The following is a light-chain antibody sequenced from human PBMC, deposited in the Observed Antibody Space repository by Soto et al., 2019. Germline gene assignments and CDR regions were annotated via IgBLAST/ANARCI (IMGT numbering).Light chain of an antibody. CDR2: AVS. Sequence: QSALTQPASVSGSPGQSITISSTGTSSDVGDYNYVSWYQQHPGKAPKLMISAVSIRPSGVSDRFSGSKSGNTASLTISGLQAEDEADYYCSYMRNSLYVFGTGTKLTVL. V-gene: IGLV2-14*01. CDR3: CSYMRNSLYV. CDR1: SSDVGDYNY. J-gene: IGLJ1*01.